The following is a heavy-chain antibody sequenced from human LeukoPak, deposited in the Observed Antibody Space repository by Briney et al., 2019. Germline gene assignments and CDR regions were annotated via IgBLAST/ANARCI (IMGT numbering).Heavy chain of an antibody. Sequence: GESLKISCKVSGYSFASYWIGWVRQMPGKGLEWMGIIYPGDSDTRYSPSFQGQVTISADKSISTAYLQWSSLKASDSAMYYCARPVSTGFTTGPTPFGYWGQGTLVTVSS. CDR1: GYSFASYW. J-gene: IGHJ4*02. CDR2: IYPGDSDT. CDR3: ARPVSTGFTTGPTPFGY. D-gene: IGHD1-14*01. V-gene: IGHV5-51*01.